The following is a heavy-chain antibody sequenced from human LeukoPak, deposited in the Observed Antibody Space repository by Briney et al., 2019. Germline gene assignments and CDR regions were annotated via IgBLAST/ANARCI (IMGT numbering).Heavy chain of an antibody. D-gene: IGHD3-10*01. J-gene: IGHJ6*02. V-gene: IGHV4-39*01. Sequence: SETLSLTCIVSGGSLNSPNYYWGWIRQPPGKGLEWIGTIYYTGTTYYNPSLKSRLTISVDTSKNQFSLKLTSVTAADTAVYYCARLYYYGSGSFPYYYYGMDVWGQGTTVTVSS. CDR2: IYYTGTT. CDR1: GGSLNSPNYY. CDR3: ARLYYYGSGSFPYYYYGMDV.